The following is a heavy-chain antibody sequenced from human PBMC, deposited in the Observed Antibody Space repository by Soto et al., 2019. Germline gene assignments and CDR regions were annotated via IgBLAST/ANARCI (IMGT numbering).Heavy chain of an antibody. CDR2: IIPVFGTA. D-gene: IGHD3-16*01. J-gene: IGHJ5*02. CDR3: ARDRWGSSSGDS. V-gene: IGHV1-69*01. CDR1: GVVFRNYA. Sequence: QVQLVQSGAEVKKPGSSVKVSCKASGVVFRNYAINWVRQAPGQGLEWMGGIIPVFGTADYPQKFQGRVTMTADESTTTAYMELTSLKAEDTAVYFCARDRWGSSSGDSWGQGTLVTVAS.